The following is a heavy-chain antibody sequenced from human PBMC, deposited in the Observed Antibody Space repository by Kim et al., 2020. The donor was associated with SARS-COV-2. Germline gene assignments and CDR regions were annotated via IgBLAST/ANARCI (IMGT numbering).Heavy chain of an antibody. Sequence: GESLKISCKGSGYSFSSYWIGCVRQMPGKGLEWMGIIYPGDSDTRYSPSFQGQVAISADKSITTAYLQWSSLKASDTAMYYCARRFYYGSGSSSVGEDAFDIWGQGTMVTVSS. V-gene: IGHV5-51*01. CDR2: IYPGDSDT. J-gene: IGHJ3*02. CDR3: ARRFYYGSGSSSVGEDAFDI. CDR1: GYSFSSYW. D-gene: IGHD3-10*01.